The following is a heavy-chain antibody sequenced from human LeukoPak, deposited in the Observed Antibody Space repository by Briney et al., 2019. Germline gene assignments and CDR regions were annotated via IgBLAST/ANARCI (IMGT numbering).Heavy chain of an antibody. Sequence: SETLSLTCTVSGYSISSGYYWGWIRQPPGKGLEWIGSIYHSGSTYYNPSLKSRVTISVDTSKNQFSLKLSSVTAADTAVYYCARRGYFDWLVRRYNWFDPWGQGTLVTVSS. CDR1: GYSISSGYY. D-gene: IGHD3-9*01. V-gene: IGHV4-38-2*02. CDR3: ARRGYFDWLVRRYNWFDP. CDR2: IYHSGST. J-gene: IGHJ5*02.